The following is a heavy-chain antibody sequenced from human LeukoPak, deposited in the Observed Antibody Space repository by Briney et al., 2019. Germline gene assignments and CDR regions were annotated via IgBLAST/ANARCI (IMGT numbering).Heavy chain of an antibody. CDR3: AREVSSSWFDQGALDY. Sequence: PGGSLRLSCAASGFTFSSYSMNWVRQAPGKGLEWVSSISSSSSYIYYADSVKGRFTISRDNAKNSLYLQMNSLRAEDTAVYYCAREVSSSWFDQGALDYWGQGTLVTVSS. V-gene: IGHV3-21*01. CDR2: ISSSSSYI. J-gene: IGHJ4*02. D-gene: IGHD6-13*01. CDR1: GFTFSSYS.